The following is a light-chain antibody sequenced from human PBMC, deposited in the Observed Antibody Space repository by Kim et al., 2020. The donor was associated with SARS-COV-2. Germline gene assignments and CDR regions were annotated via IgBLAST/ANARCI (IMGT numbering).Light chain of an antibody. J-gene: IGLJ3*02. Sequence: GRSITIACSGTSSDVGSYNLVSWYQQHPGKAPTLMIYECSKRPSGVSNRFSGSKSGNTASLTISGLQAEDEADYYCCSYAGSSTWVFGGGTQLTVL. CDR1: SSDVGSYNL. CDR3: CSYAGSSTWV. CDR2: ECS. V-gene: IGLV2-23*01.